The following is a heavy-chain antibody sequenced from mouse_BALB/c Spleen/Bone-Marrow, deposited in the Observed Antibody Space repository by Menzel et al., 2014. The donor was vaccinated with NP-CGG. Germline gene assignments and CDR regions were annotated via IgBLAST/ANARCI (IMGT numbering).Heavy chain of an antibody. CDR2: ISSGGGNT. D-gene: IGHD2-14*01. CDR3: ARAYYRYPFDY. CDR1: GFTFSSYT. V-gene: IGHV5-9*03. Sequence: DVHLVESGGGLVKPGGSLKLSCAASGFTFSSYTMSWVRQTPEKRLEWVATISSGGGNTYYPDSMKGRFTISRDNAENNLYLQMSSLRSEDTALYYCARAYYRYPFDYWGQGTTLTVSS. J-gene: IGHJ2*01.